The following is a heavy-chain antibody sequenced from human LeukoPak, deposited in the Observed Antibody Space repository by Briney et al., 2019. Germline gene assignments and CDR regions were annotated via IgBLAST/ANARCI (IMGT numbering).Heavy chain of an antibody. V-gene: IGHV3-23*01. J-gene: IGHJ4*02. CDR3: AKDTPSWGTGYYFDY. CDR1: GFTFSSYG. D-gene: IGHD3-16*01. Sequence: GGSLRLSCIASGFTFSSYGMTWVRQPSGKGPEWVSAIVADGATTYYADSVRGRFTTSRDNTKNTLYLQMDSLRAEDTALYCCAKDTPSWGTGYYFDYWGQGTLVTVSS. CDR2: IVADGATT.